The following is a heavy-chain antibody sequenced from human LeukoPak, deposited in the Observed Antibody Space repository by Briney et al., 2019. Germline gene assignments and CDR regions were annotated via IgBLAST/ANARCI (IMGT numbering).Heavy chain of an antibody. CDR1: GFTFSSYS. CDR3: ARESLRFLEWWSPYYFDC. Sequence: PGGSLRLSCAASGFTFSSYSMKWVRQAPGKGLEWVSGISDSGGTTYYADSVKGRFTISRDNSKNTLYLQMNSLRAEDTAVYYCARESLRFLEWWSPYYFDCWGQGTLVTVSS. D-gene: IGHD3-3*01. J-gene: IGHJ4*02. CDR2: ISDSGGTT. V-gene: IGHV3-23*01.